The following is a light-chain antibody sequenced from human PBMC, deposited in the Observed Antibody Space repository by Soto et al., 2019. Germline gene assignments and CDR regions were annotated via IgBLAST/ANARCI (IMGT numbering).Light chain of an antibody. Sequence: EIVLTQSPGTLSLSPGERATLSCRASQSVSSRNLAWYRQKPGQAPSLLIYGASNRATGIPDRFSGSGSETDFTLTISRLEPEDFAVYYCLRYGDSPPAYTFGQGTKLEIK. J-gene: IGKJ2*01. CDR1: QSVSSRN. CDR2: GAS. V-gene: IGKV3-20*01. CDR3: LRYGDSPPAYT.